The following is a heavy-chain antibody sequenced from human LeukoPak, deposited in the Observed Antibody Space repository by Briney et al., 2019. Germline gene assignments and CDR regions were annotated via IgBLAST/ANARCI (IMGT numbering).Heavy chain of an antibody. V-gene: IGHV3-23*01. CDR1: GFTFSSYA. J-gene: IGHJ6*03. CDR2: ITGSGGST. CDR3: AKDGLRGGSRMYYYMDV. D-gene: IGHD1-26*01. Sequence: GGSLRLSCAASGFTFSSYALSWVRQAPGKGLEGVSAITGSGGSTYYEDSVKGRFTISRDNSKNTLYLQMNSLRAEDTAIYYCAKDGLRGGSRMYYYMDVWGKGTTVTVSS.